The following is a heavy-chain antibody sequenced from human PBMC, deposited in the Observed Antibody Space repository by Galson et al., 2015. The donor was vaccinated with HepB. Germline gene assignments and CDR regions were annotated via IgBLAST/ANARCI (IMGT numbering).Heavy chain of an antibody. V-gene: IGHV1-69*13. CDR2: ITPMFGTA. D-gene: IGHD6-13*01. J-gene: IGHJ4*02. Sequence: SVKVSCKASGGTFSRYAISWLRQAPGQGLEWMGGITPMFGTANYAQKFQGRVTITADESTSTAYMELSNLRSEDTAVYYCAREGRAAVTNSVDYWGQGTLVTVSS. CDR1: GGTFSRYA. CDR3: AREGRAAVTNSVDY.